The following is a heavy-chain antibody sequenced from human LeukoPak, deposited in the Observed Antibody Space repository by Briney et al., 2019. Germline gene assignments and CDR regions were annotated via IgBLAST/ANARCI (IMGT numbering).Heavy chain of an antibody. CDR2: VKSKTDGGTT. D-gene: IGHD6-19*01. CDR3: TTEGIAVAAAFDY. V-gene: IGHV3-15*01. CDR1: AFTFSNAW. Sequence: PGGSLRLSCAASAFTFSNAWLSWVRQAPGKGLEWVGRVKSKTDGGTTDYAARVKGRLTISRDDSQNTLYLQMNSLKPEDTAVYYCTTEGIAVAAAFDYWGQGTLVTVSS. J-gene: IGHJ4*02.